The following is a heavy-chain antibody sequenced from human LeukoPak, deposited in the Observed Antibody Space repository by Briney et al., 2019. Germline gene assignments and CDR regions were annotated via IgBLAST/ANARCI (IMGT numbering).Heavy chain of an antibody. CDR3: ARQTGGGSHGAFDI. J-gene: IGHJ3*02. D-gene: IGHD2-15*01. Sequence: SETLSLTCTVSVGSISSGSYYRAWIRQPPGRWPGWIASFYSGGITFYNPSLKSRVTISVDTSRNQFSLNLSSVTAADTAVYYCARQTGGGSHGAFDIWGQGTMVTVSS. CDR2: FYSGGIT. CDR1: VGSISSGSYY. V-gene: IGHV4-39*07.